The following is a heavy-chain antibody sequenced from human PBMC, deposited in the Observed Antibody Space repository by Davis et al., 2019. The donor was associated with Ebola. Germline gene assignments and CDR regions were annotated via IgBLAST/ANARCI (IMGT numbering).Heavy chain of an antibody. CDR1: GYTFTSYV. V-gene: IGHV1-3*01. CDR3: ARDLMAYGSGSYRWYYGMDV. CDR2: INAGNGNT. Sequence: ASVKVSCKASGYTFTSYVIHWVRQAPGQRLEWLGWINAGNGNTKYSQKFQARVTIIRDTSASTAYMELSSLRSEDTAVYYCARDLMAYGSGSYRWYYGMDVWGKGTAVTVSS. J-gene: IGHJ6*04. D-gene: IGHD3-10*01.